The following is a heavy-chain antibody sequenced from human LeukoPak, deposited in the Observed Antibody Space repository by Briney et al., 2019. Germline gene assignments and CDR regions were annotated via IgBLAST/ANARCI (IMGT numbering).Heavy chain of an antibody. CDR1: GGSISSGSYY. J-gene: IGHJ5*02. D-gene: IGHD4-11*01. Sequence: SQTLSLTCTVSGGSISSGSYYWSWIRQPAGKGLEWIGRFYPSGSTDYNPSLKSRVTISVDTSKNQFSLKLSSVTAADTAVYYCAREGEYSNRLDPWGQGTLVTVSS. CDR2: FYPSGST. CDR3: AREGEYSNRLDP. V-gene: IGHV4-61*02.